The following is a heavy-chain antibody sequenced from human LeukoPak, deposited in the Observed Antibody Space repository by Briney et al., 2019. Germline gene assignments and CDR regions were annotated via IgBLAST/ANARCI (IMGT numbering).Heavy chain of an antibody. CDR2: IKSKTDGGTT. V-gene: IGHV3-15*01. Sequence: GGSLRLSCAASGFTFSNAWMSWVRQAPGKGLEWVGRIKSKTDGGTTDYAAPVKGRFTISRDDSKNTLYLQMNSPKTEDTAVYYCTIDILNYYDSSAFDPWGQGTLVTVSS. CDR3: TIDILNYYDSSAFDP. CDR1: GFTFSNAW. J-gene: IGHJ5*02. D-gene: IGHD3-22*01.